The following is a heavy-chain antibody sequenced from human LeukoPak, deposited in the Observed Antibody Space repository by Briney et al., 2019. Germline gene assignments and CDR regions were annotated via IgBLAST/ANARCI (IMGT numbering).Heavy chain of an antibody. J-gene: IGHJ4*02. CDR2: ISGSGGST. V-gene: IGHV3-23*01. CDR1: GITLSNYG. D-gene: IGHD3-22*01. Sequence: PGGSLRLSCAVSGITLSNYGMSWVRQAPGKGLDWVAGISGSGGSTYYADSVKGRFTISRDNSKNTLYLQMNSLRAEDTAVYYCAKDLRYDSSGYYYGGFFDYWGQGTLVTVSS. CDR3: AKDLRYDSSGYYYGGFFDY.